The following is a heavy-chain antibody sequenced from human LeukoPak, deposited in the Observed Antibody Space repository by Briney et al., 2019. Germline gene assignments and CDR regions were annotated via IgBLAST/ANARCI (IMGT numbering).Heavy chain of an antibody. V-gene: IGHV4-59*01. CDR2: IYYSGST. Sequence: PSETLSLTCTVSGGSISSYYWNWIRQPPGKGLEWIGYIYYSGSTNYNPSLKSRVTITTDTSKNQFSLKLSSVTAADTAVYYCARGPYYYYMDVWGKGATVTVPS. CDR1: GGSISSYY. J-gene: IGHJ6*03. CDR3: ARGPYYYYMDV.